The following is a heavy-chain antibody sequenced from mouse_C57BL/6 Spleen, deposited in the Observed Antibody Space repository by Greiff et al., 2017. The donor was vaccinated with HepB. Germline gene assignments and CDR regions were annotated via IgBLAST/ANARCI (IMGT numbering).Heavy chain of an antibody. D-gene: IGHD1-1*01. CDR1: GFTFSSYG. J-gene: IGHJ2*01. V-gene: IGHV5-6*01. Sequence: EVHLVESGGDLVKPGGSLKLSCAASGFTFSSYGMSWVRQTPDKRLEWVATISSGGSYTYYPDSVKGRFTISRDNAKNTLYLQMSSLKSEDTAMYYCARPLYGSSSFDYWGQGTTLTVSS. CDR2: ISSGGSYT. CDR3: ARPLYGSSSFDY.